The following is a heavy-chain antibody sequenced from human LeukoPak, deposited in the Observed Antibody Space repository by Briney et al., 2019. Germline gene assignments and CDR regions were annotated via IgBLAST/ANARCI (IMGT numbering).Heavy chain of an antibody. Sequence: PGGSLRLSWAASGFTFSTYGMSWARQAPGKGLELVANIKQDESEKYYMHSVKGRFTISRENAKNSLSLQMSRLRADDTAVYYCARVGRDSKYGYFDFWGQGTLVTVSS. CDR3: ARVGRDSKYGYFDF. CDR1: GFTFSTYG. CDR2: IKQDESEK. J-gene: IGHJ4*02. D-gene: IGHD4-11*01. V-gene: IGHV3-7*01.